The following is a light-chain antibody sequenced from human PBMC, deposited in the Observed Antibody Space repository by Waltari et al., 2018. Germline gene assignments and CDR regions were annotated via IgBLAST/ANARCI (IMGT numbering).Light chain of an antibody. J-gene: IGLJ1*01. CDR2: YNT. CDR1: RSHIGAAYA. V-gene: IGLV1-40*01. Sequence: QSVLTQPPSLSGAPPARFTLSCTGRRSHIGAAYAVQWSQQFLGTAPKLRIYYNTNRPAGVPARFSGSKSGTSASLAITGLQAEDEADYYCQSYDSSLRGFYVFGTGTKVTV. CDR3: QSYDSSLRGFYV.